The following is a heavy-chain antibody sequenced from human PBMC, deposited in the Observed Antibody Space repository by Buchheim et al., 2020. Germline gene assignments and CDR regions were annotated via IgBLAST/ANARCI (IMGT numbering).Heavy chain of an antibody. D-gene: IGHD3-22*01. J-gene: IGHJ4*02. V-gene: IGHV3-23*01. CDR3: AKDCRYYDSSGYYPGYFDY. CDR2: ISGSGGST. CDR1: GFTFSSYA. Sequence: EVQLLESGGGLVQPGGSLRLSCAASGFTFSSYAMSWVRQAPGKGLEWVSAISGSGGSTYYADSVKGRFTIPRDNSKNTLYLQMNSLRAEDTAVYYCAKDCRYYDSSGYYPGYFDYWGQGTL.